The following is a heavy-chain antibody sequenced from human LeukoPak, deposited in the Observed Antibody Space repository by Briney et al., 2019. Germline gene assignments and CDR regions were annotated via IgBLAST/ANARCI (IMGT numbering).Heavy chain of an antibody. CDR3: ARVKKGIAVAGMNY. Sequence: GSLRLSCAASGFTFSNYDMHWVRQATGKGLEWVSAIGTADDTYYPGSVKGRFTISRDNAKNSLYLQMNSLRAEDTAVYYCARVKKGIAVAGMNYWGQGTLVTVSS. J-gene: IGHJ4*02. D-gene: IGHD6-19*01. V-gene: IGHV3-13*04. CDR1: GFTFSNYD. CDR2: IGTADDT.